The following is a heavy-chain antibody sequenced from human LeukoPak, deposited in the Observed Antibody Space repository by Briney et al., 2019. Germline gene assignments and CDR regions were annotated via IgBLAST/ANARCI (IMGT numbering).Heavy chain of an antibody. D-gene: IGHD2-21*01. V-gene: IGHV3-30*02. CDR1: GFTFSSYG. Sequence: GGSLRLSCAASGFTFSSYGMHWVRRAPGKGLEWVAFIRYDGSNKYYADSVKGRFTISRDNSKNTLYLQMNSLRAEDTAVYYCARAGCGGHCYSPYFFDYWGQGTLVTVSS. J-gene: IGHJ4*02. CDR3: ARAGCGGHCYSPYFFDY. CDR2: IRYDGSNK.